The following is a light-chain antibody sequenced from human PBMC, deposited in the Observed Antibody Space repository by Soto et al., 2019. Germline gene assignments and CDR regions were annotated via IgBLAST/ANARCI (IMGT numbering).Light chain of an antibody. V-gene: IGKV2-28*01. CDR1: RILLHSNGYNY. Sequence: DIVMTQSPLSVPVTPGEPASIAVRSRRILLHSNGYNYLDWYLQKPGQSPQLLIYLGSYRASGVPDRFSGSGSGTEFTLTISSLQSEDFAVYYCQQYNNWPPWTFGQRTKVDI. J-gene: IGKJ1*01. CDR2: LGS. CDR3: QQYNNWPPWT.